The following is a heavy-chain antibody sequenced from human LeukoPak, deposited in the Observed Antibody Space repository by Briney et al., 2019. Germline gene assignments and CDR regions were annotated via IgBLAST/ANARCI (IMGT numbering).Heavy chain of an antibody. Sequence: PSETLSLTCTVSGGSISSYYWSWIRQPPGKGLEWIGYIYYSGSTNYNPSPKSRVTISVDTSKNQFSLKLSSVTAADTAVYYCARAVVVRTIRYFQHWGQGTLVTVSS. CDR1: GGSISSYY. D-gene: IGHD2-21*01. CDR2: IYYSGST. J-gene: IGHJ1*01. CDR3: ARAVVVRTIRYFQH. V-gene: IGHV4-59*01.